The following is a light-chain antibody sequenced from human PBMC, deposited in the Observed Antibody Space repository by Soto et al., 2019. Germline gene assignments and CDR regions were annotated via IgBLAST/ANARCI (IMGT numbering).Light chain of an antibody. CDR1: QGIRND. CDR3: LQDYDYPFT. Sequence: AIQMTQSPSSLSASVGDTVTITCRASQGIRNDLGWYQQKPGKAPKLLIYAASNLQDGVPFRFIGSGSGTDFTLTISSLQPEDFATYYCLQDYDYPFTFGPGTKVDVK. V-gene: IGKV1-6*01. J-gene: IGKJ3*01. CDR2: AAS.